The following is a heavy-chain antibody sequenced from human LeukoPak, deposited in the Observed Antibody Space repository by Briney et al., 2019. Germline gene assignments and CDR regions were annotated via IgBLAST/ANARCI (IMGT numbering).Heavy chain of an antibody. CDR3: AREFSGGSLGY. J-gene: IGHJ4*02. D-gene: IGHD2-15*01. Sequence: ASVKVSCKASGYAFTSYGISWVRQAPGQGLEWMRWISAYNGNTNYAQKLQGRVTMTTDTSTSTAYMELRSLRSDDTAVYYCAREFSGGSLGYWGQGTLVTVSS. V-gene: IGHV1-18*01. CDR2: ISAYNGNT. CDR1: GYAFTSYG.